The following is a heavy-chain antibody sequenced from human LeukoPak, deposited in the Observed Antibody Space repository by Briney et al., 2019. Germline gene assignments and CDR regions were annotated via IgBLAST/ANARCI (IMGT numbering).Heavy chain of an antibody. J-gene: IGHJ4*02. CDR3: AKGSRSSWYRFDY. CDR2: ISGSGGST. CDR1: GFTFSSYA. V-gene: IGHV3-23*01. D-gene: IGHD6-13*01. Sequence: SGGSLRLSCAASGFTFSSYAMSWVRQAPGKGLEWVSAISGSGGSTYYADSVKGRFAISRDNSKNTLYLQTNSLRAEDTAVYYCAKGSRSSWYRFDYWGQGTLVTVSS.